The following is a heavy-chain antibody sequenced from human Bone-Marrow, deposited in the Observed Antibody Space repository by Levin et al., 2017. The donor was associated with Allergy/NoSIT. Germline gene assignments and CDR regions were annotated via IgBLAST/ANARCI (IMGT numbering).Heavy chain of an antibody. CDR1: GFTFSSYG. CDR2: IWYDGSNK. J-gene: IGHJ5*02. D-gene: IGHD6-19*01. V-gene: IGHV3-33*01. CDR3: ARDPLIRIAVAGTALIINWFDP. Sequence: GGSLRLSCAASGFTFSSYGMHWVRQAPGKGLEWVAVIWYDGSNKYYADSVKGRFTISRDNSKNTLYLQMNSLRAEDTAVYYCARDPLIRIAVAGTALIINWFDPWGQGTLVTVSS.